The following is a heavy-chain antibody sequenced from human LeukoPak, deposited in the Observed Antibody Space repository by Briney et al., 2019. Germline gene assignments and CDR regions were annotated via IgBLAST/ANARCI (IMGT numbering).Heavy chain of an antibody. CDR1: GGSFSGYY. V-gene: IGHV4-34*01. D-gene: IGHD1-14*01. CDR2: LNHSGST. J-gene: IGHJ4*02. CDR3: ARVGTATDPGDY. Sequence: PSETLSLTCAVYGGSFSGYYWSWIPQPPGKGLEWIGELNHSGSTNYNPSLKSRVTISVDTSKNQFSLKLSSVTAADTAVYYCARVGTATDPGDYWGQGTLVTVSS.